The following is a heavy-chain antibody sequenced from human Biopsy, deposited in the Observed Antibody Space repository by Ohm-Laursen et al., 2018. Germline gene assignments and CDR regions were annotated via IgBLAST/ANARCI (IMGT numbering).Heavy chain of an antibody. CDR2: VYVGGSN. Sequence: SETLSLTCAVSGVSIRGYYWSWVRRPAGRGLEWIGRVYVGGSNNYNPSLRSRVSLSVDTSKSQFSLMLSGVTAADTAVYYCVSIFHTNNERRPFDMWGQGTMVAVSA. CDR1: GVSIRGYY. J-gene: IGHJ3*02. V-gene: IGHV4-4*07. CDR3: VSIFHTNNERRPFDM. D-gene: IGHD2-21*01.